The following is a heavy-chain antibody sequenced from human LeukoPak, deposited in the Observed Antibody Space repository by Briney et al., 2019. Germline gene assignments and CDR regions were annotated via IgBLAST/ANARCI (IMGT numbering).Heavy chain of an antibody. J-gene: IGHJ4*02. CDR2: IRYDGSNK. CDR1: GFTFSSYG. V-gene: IGHV3-30*02. Sequence: GGSLRLSCAASGFTFSSYGTHWVRQAPGKGLEWVAFIRYDGSNKYYADSVKGRFTISRDNSKNTLYLQMNSLRAEDTAVYYCAKVSEVTTVDYWGQGTLVTVSS. CDR3: AKVSEVTTVDY. D-gene: IGHD4-17*01.